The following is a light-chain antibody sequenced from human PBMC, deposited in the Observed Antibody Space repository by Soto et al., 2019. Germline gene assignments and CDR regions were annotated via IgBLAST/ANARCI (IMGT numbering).Light chain of an antibody. J-gene: IGKJ2*01. CDR3: QQYSNWPYT. Sequence: DIVMTQSPDTLSVSPGERATLSCRARQSISNNLAWYQQKPGQAPRLLIYGASTRTTGIPARFSGSGSGPEFTLTISSLQSEDFAVYYCQQYSNWPYTFAQGTKLEIK. CDR1: QSISNN. CDR2: GAS. V-gene: IGKV3-15*01.